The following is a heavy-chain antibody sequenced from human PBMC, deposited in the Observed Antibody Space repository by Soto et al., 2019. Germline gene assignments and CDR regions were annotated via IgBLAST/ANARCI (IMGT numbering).Heavy chain of an antibody. V-gene: IGHV3-23*01. CDR1: GFTFSSYA. CDR2: ISGSGGST. J-gene: IGHJ3*02. Sequence: EVQLLESGGGLVQPGGSLRLSCAASGFTFSSYAMSWVRQAPGKWLEWVSAISGSGGSTYYEDSVKGRVTISRDNSKHTLYLQVNSLIAEDTAVYYCAPFRGVDSFDIWGQGTMVTFSS. CDR3: APFRGVDSFDI. D-gene: IGHD3-10*01.